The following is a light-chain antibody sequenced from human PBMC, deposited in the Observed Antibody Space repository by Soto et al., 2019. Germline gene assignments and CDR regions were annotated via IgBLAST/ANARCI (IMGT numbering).Light chain of an antibody. Sequence: QSVLTQPPSVSGAPGQRVTISCTGSSSNIGTGYDVHWYQQLPGTAPKLLIYGNSNRPSGVPDRLSGSKSGTSASLAITGLQAEDEADYYCQSFDSSRFYVFGTGAKVTVL. J-gene: IGLJ1*01. CDR3: QSFDSSRFYV. CDR2: GNS. CDR1: SSNIGTGYD. V-gene: IGLV1-40*01.